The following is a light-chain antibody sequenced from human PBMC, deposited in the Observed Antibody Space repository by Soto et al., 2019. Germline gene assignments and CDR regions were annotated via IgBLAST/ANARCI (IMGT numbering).Light chain of an antibody. CDR2: EGS. V-gene: IGLV2-23*01. CDR3: CSYADINTWV. CDR1: SRDVGSYKS. Sequence: QSALTQPASVSGSPGQSITISCTGTSRDVGSYKSVSWYQHHPGKAPNLIIYEGSKRPSGVSNRFSGSKSGNTASLTISGLQAEDEADYYCCSYADINTWVFGGGTKLTVL. J-gene: IGLJ3*02.